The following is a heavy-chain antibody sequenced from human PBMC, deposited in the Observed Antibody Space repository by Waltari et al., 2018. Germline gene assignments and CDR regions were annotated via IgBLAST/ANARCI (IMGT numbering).Heavy chain of an antibody. V-gene: IGHV3-23*01. Sequence: EVQLLESGGGLVQPGGSLRLACAASGFTFSSYAMSWVGQAPGKGLEWVSAISGSGGSTYYADSVKGRFTIARDNSKNTLYLQMNSLRAEDTVVYYCAVRLSSSWYREYFQHWGQGTLVTVSS. CDR1: GFTFSSYA. CDR3: AVRLSSSWYREYFQH. D-gene: IGHD6-13*01. J-gene: IGHJ1*01. CDR2: ISGSGGST.